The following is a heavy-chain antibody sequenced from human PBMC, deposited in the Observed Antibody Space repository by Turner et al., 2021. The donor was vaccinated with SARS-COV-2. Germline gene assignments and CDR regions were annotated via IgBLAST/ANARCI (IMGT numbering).Heavy chain of an antibody. V-gene: IGHV3-9*01. D-gene: IGHD3-3*01. CDR2: ISRNIGSI. J-gene: IGHJ6*02. CDR3: AKAYNDFWSGYYTYGMDV. CDR1: GFTFDDYA. Sequence: EVQLVESGGGLVQPGRSLRLSCAASGFTFDDYAMHWVRQAPGKGLEWDSGISRNIGSIGYADSVKGRFTISRDNAKNSLYLQMNSLRAEDTALYYCAKAYNDFWSGYYTYGMDVWGQGTTVTVSS.